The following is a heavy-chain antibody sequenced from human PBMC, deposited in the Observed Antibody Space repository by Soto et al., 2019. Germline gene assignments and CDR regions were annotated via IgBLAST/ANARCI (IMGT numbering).Heavy chain of an antibody. CDR3: ARGLLGYCSGGSCYLFDY. CDR1: GGTFSSYA. Sequence: QVQLVQSGAEVKKPGSSGKVSCKASGGTFSSYAISWVRQAPGQVLEWMGGIIPIFGTANYAQKFQGRVTITADESTSTAYMELSSLRSEDTAVYYCARGLLGYCSGGSCYLFDYWGQGTLVTVSS. CDR2: IIPIFGTA. J-gene: IGHJ4*02. V-gene: IGHV1-69*01. D-gene: IGHD2-15*01.